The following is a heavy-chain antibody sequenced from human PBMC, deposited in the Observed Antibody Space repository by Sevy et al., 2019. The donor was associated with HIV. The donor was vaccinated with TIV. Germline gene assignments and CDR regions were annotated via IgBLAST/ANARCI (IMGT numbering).Heavy chain of an antibody. J-gene: IGHJ4*02. CDR1: GASFRNFY. CDR2: IHHSGST. Sequence: SETLSLTCAVYGASFRNFYWSWIRQSPGKGLEWIGEIHHSGSTNFNPSLESRVTMSEDKSKSQFSLNLRSMTAADTAVYYCARGRPLSEFDSSGDFFDSWGPGTLVTVSS. V-gene: IGHV4-34*01. D-gene: IGHD3-22*01. CDR3: ARGRPLSEFDSSGDFFDS.